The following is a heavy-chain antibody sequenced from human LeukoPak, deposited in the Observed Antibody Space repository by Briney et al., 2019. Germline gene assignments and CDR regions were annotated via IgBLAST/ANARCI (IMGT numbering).Heavy chain of an antibody. J-gene: IGHJ4*02. V-gene: IGHV3-43*01. CDR3: AKDVGWEPGEYYFDY. Sequence: GGSLRLSCAASGLTFDDYTMHWVRQAPGKGLEWVSLISWDGGSTYYADSVKGRFTISRDNSKNSLYLQMNSLRTEDTALYYCAKDVGWEPGEYYFDYWGQGTLVTVSS. CDR2: ISWDGGST. CDR1: GLTFDDYT. D-gene: IGHD1-26*01.